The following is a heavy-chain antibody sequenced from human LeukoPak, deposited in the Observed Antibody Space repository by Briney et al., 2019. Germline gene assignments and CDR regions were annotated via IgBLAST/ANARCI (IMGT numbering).Heavy chain of an antibody. J-gene: IGHJ5*02. D-gene: IGHD2-15*01. CDR3: TRHTYSGGSCYSVDWFDP. CDR2: VCYGRST. CDR1: GGSISSSSYY. V-gene: IGHV4-39*01. Sequence: SETLSLTCTVSGGSISSSSYYWAWIRLPPGKGLEWIGSVCYGRSTYYNPSLKSRVTISVVTSKNQFSLKLTSVTAADTAVYYCTRHTYSGGSCYSVDWFDPWGQGTLVTVSS.